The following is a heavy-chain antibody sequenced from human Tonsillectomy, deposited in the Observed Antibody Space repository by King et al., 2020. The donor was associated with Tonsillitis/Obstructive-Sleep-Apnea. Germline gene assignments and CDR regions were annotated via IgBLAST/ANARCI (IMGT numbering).Heavy chain of an antibody. J-gene: IGHJ3*02. Sequence: VQLQQWGAGLLKPSETLSLTCAVYGGSFSGYYWSWIRQPPGKGLEWIGEINHSGSTNYNPFLKSRVTISVDTSKNQFSLKLSSVTAADTTVYYCARSDSNIVVVPAADGLGAFDIWGQGTMVTVSS. CDR2: INHSGST. D-gene: IGHD2-2*01. CDR1: GGSFSGYY. V-gene: IGHV4-34*01. CDR3: ARSDSNIVVVPAADGLGAFDI.